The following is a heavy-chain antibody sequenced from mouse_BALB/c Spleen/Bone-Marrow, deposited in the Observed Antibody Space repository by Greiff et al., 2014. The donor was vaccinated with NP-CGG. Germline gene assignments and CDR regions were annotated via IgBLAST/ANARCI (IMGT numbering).Heavy chain of an antibody. D-gene: IGHD2-5*01. Sequence: VQLQQSGPELVKPGASMKISCKASGFSFTGYTMNWVKQSHGKNLEWIGLINPYTGETSYNQKFKGKATLTVDKSSSTAYMELLSLTSEDSAVYYCARDVSNYYAMDYWGQGTSVTVSS. CDR1: GFSFTGYT. V-gene: IGHV1-26*01. CDR2: INPYTGET. CDR3: ARDVSNYYAMDY. J-gene: IGHJ4*01.